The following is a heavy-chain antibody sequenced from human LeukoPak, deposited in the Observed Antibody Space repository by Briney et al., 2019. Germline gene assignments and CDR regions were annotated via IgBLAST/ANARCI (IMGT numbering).Heavy chain of an antibody. J-gene: IGHJ6*03. CDR3: ARDSSSSGYYYHYMDV. CDR1: GYTFTSYY. CDR2: INPSGGST. V-gene: IGHV1-46*01. D-gene: IGHD6-6*01. Sequence: ASVKVSCKASGYTFTSYYMHWVRQAPGQGLEWMGIINPSGGSTSYAQKFQGRVTMTRDTSTSTVYMELSSLRSEDTAVYYCARDSSSSGYYYHYMDVWGKGTTVTVSS.